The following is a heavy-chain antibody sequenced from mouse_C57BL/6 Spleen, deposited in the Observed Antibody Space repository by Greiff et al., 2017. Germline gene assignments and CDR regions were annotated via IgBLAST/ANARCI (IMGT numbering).Heavy chain of an antibody. CDR3: APYGSRGYFDV. CDR1: GYTFTSYW. J-gene: IGHJ1*03. Sequence: QVQLQQPGAELVKPGASVKLSCKASGYTFTSYWMPWVKQRPGKGLEWIGEIDPSDSYTNYNHKFKGKATLTVDTSSSTAYMQLSSLTSEDSAVYYCAPYGSRGYFDVWGTGTTVTVSS. CDR2: IDPSDSYT. V-gene: IGHV1-50*01. D-gene: IGHD1-1*01.